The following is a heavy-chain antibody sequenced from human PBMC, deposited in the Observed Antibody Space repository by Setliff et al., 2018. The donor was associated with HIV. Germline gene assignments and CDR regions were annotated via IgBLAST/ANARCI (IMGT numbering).Heavy chain of an antibody. CDR3: TRDHTPPPNYDFWSGQLDLRNIFYYLDV. CDR2: INANTGNP. Sequence: ASVKVSCKASGYTFTSHTIHWVRQAPGQGLEWMGCINANTGNPTYAQGFAGRFVFSVDTPVNTAYLQIFSLKAEDTAVYYCTRDHTPPPNYDFWSGQLDLRNIFYYLDVWGTGSPVTVSS. J-gene: IGHJ6*03. V-gene: IGHV7-4-1*01. D-gene: IGHD3-3*01. CDR1: GYTFTSHT.